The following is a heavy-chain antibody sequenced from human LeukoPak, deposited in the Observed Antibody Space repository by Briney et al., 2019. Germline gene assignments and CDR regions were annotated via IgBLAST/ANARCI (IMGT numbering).Heavy chain of an antibody. V-gene: IGHV3-23*01. CDR2: ISGNALNT. Sequence: GGSLRLSCAASGFIFSDYGMSWVRQAPGKGLEWVSTISGNALNTHYADSVKGRFTISRDNSKNTLSLQLNSLRAEDTALYYCATDEGGSMFDYWGQGTLVTVSS. CDR3: ATDEGGSMFDY. CDR1: GFIFSDYG. J-gene: IGHJ4*02. D-gene: IGHD2-8*01.